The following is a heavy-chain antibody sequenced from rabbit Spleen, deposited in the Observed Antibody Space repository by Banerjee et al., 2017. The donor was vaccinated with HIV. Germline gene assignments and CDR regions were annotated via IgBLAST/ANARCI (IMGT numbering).Heavy chain of an antibody. CDR3: ARDGAGSSYFNL. V-gene: IGHV1S40*01. CDR2: IDPVFGST. D-gene: IGHD8-1*01. CDR1: GFSFSSGYY. Sequence: QSLGGSGGDLVKPGASLTLTCTPSGFSFSSGYYMSWGRQAPGKGLEWIGYIDPVFGSTYYASWVNGRFSISRENSQNTVSLQMSSLTAADTASYFCARDGAGSSYFNLWGPGTLVTVS. J-gene: IGHJ4*01.